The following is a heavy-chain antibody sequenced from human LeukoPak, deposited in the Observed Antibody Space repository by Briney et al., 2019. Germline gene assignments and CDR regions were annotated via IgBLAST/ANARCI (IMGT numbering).Heavy chain of an antibody. J-gene: IGHJ4*02. CDR2: INWNGGST. V-gene: IGHV3-20*04. Sequence: GGSLRLSCAASGFTFDDYGMSWVRQAPGKGLEWVSGINWNGGSTGYADSVKGRFTISRDNAKNSLYLQMNSLRAEDTAVYYCARENPLDYYDSSGYPDSWGQGTLVTVSS. CDR1: GFTFDDYG. D-gene: IGHD3-22*01. CDR3: ARENPLDYYDSSGYPDS.